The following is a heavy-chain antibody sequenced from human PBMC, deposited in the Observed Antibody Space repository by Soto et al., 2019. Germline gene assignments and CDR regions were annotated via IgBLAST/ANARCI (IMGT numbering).Heavy chain of an antibody. CDR1: GFTFSSYG. CDR3: ARDCAGYSSGWYQRGGFDY. J-gene: IGHJ4*02. V-gene: IGHV3-33*01. CDR2: IWYDGSNK. D-gene: IGHD6-19*01. Sequence: QVQLVESGGCVVQPGRSLRLSCAASGFTFSSYGMHWVRQAPGKGLVGVAVIWYDGSNKYYADSVKGRFTTSRDNSKNTLYLQMNSLRAEDTAVYYCARDCAGYSSGWYQRGGFDYWGQGTLVTVSS.